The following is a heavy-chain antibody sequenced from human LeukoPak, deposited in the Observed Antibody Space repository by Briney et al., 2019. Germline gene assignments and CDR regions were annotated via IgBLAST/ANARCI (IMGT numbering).Heavy chain of an antibody. CDR1: GGSFSGYY. Sequence: SETLSLTCAVYGGSFSGYYWSWIRQPPGKGLECIGEINHRGSTNYNPSLKSRVTISVDTSKNQFSLKLSSVTAADTAVYYCARGGKERSLKYYYGSGSYYLDYWGQGTLVTVSS. CDR2: INHRGST. J-gene: IGHJ4*02. CDR3: ARGGKERSLKYYYGSGSYYLDY. D-gene: IGHD3-10*01. V-gene: IGHV4-34*01.